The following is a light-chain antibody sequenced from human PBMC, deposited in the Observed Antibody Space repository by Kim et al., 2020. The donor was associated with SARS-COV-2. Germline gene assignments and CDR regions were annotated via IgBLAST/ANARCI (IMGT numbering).Light chain of an antibody. V-gene: IGKV1-5*03. CDR2: KAS. J-gene: IGKJ4*01. CDR1: ETVYTW. Sequence: SASVGDRVTLTCRASETVYTWLAWYQQKPGTAPKLLIYKASTLRSGVPSRFSGSGSGTHFTLTIDSLQPDDFATYYCQQYTTFVTFGGGTKVDIK. CDR3: QQYTTFVT.